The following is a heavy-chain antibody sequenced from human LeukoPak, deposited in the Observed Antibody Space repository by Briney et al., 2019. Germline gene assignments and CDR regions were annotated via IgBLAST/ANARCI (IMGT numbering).Heavy chain of an antibody. Sequence: GGSLRLSCAASGFTFSSYGMHWVRQAPGKGLEWVAVISYDGSNKYYADSVKGRFTISRDNSKNTLYLQMNSLKTEDTAVYYRTTPGKGYDFWSGFSWGQGTLVTVSS. V-gene: IGHV3-30*03. CDR2: ISYDGSNK. CDR1: GFTFSSYG. D-gene: IGHD3-3*01. CDR3: TTPGKGYDFWSGFS. J-gene: IGHJ4*02.